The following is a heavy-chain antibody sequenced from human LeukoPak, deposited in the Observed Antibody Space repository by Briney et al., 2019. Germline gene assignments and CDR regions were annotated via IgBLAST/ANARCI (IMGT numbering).Heavy chain of an antibody. CDR1: GFTFRSYA. CDR2: ISHDGSEK. J-gene: IGHJ4*02. D-gene: IGHD3-22*01. V-gene: IGHV3-30*04. CDR3: ARMHYHDSSLLTPSDY. Sequence: PGGSLRLSCAASGFTFRSYAMHWVRQAPGKGLEWVAVISHDGSEKYNADSVKGRFTISRDNSKNTLYLQMNSLRAEDTAVYYCARMHYHDSSLLTPSDYWGQGTLVTVSS.